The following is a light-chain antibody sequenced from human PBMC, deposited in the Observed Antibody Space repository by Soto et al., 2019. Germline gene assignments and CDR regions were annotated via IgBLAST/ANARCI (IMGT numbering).Light chain of an antibody. Sequence: EIVLTQSPATLSLSPGERATLSCRASQSVSSYLAWYQQKPGQAPRLLIYDASNRATGIPARFSGSGSGTDFTLTISSLVPEDFAVYDCQQRSNWPVAFGQGTKVEIK. CDR1: QSVSSY. V-gene: IGKV3-11*01. J-gene: IGKJ1*01. CDR2: DAS. CDR3: QQRSNWPVA.